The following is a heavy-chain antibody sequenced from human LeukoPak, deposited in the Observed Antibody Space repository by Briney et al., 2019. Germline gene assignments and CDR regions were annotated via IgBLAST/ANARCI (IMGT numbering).Heavy chain of an antibody. V-gene: IGHV3-21*01. J-gene: IGHJ3*01. CDR1: GFTFDSYS. Sequence: GGSLRLSCAASGFTFDSYSIKWVRQAPGKGLEFVSGISSSSRSIDYADSVKGRFTISRDNAKNSVYLQMTSLRAEDTAFYYCARVDTYGVNGEDAFDFWGQGTMVTVSS. D-gene: IGHD1-1*01. CDR2: ISSSSRSI. CDR3: ARVDTYGVNGEDAFDF.